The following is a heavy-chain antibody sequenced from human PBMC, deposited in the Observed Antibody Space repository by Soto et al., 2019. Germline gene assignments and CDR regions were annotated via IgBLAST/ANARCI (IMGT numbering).Heavy chain of an antibody. CDR2: ISGSGVST. CDR1: GFTFSSYA. J-gene: IGHJ4*02. Sequence: GGSLRLSCAASGFTFSSYAMIWVRQATGKGLEWVSAISGSGVSTYYADSVKGRFTISRDNSKNTLYLQMNSLRAEDTAVYYCAKSPGMYYYDSSGYYHYDYWGQGTLVTVSS. D-gene: IGHD3-22*01. V-gene: IGHV3-23*01. CDR3: AKSPGMYYYDSSGYYHYDY.